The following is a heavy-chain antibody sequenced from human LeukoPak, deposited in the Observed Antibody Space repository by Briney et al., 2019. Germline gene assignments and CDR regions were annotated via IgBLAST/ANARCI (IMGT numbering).Heavy chain of an antibody. Sequence: GASVKVSCKASGGTFSSYAISWVRQAPGQGLEWMGRIIPILGIANYAQKFQGRVTITADKSTSTAYMELSSLRSEDTAVYYCARPRYRWFQPTGYFDYRGQGTLVTVSS. D-gene: IGHD5-12*01. CDR3: ARPRYRWFQPTGYFDY. CDR1: GGTFSSYA. V-gene: IGHV1-69*04. J-gene: IGHJ4*02. CDR2: IIPILGIA.